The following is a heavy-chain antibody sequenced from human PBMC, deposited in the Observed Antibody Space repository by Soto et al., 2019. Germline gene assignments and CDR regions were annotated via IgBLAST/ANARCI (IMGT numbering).Heavy chain of an antibody. CDR3: ATAGGLLFFVDGGHFLY. V-gene: IGHV3-23*01. CDR1: GFSFSTYA. CDR2: ISGSGGNK. Sequence: EVQLLESGGGLVQPGGSLRLSCATSGFSFSTYAMNWVRQAPGKGLEWVSSISGSGGNKYVADSVKGRFTISRDNSKNTLYLQVDSLGAEYTAISYCATAGGLLFFVDGGHFLYWGQGTLVTVSS. J-gene: IGHJ4*02. D-gene: IGHD3-10*01.